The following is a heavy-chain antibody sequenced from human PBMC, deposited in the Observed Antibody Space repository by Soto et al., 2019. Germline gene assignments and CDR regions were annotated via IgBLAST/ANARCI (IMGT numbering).Heavy chain of an antibody. J-gene: IGHJ5*02. CDR1: GGSISRGGYY. Sequence: ASETLSLTCTVSGGSISRGGYYWSWIRQHPGKGLEWIGYIYYSGSTYYNPSLKSRVTISVDTSKNQFSLKLSSVSDAGTAVYSCAREFYCSGGSCYSGAPTWGQGTLVTVCS. CDR2: IYYSGST. CDR3: AREFYCSGGSCYSGAPT. D-gene: IGHD2-15*01. V-gene: IGHV4-31*03.